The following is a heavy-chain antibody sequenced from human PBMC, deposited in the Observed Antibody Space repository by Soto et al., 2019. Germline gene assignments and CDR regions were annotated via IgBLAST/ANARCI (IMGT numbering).Heavy chain of an antibody. D-gene: IGHD1-1*01. CDR1: GFTFRSDG. J-gene: IGHJ4*02. CDR3: AKTTYPYWNSDRWGKFEY. V-gene: IGHV3-33*06. CDR2: IWYDGSNK. Sequence: QVQLVESGGGVVPPGRSLSLSCAASGFTFRSDGMHCVRQATGKGLEWGAVIWYDGSNKYYADYVHGRFTISRGNSKKSMYRQMNRLSAETMAGYYCAKTTYPYWNSDRWGKFEYWGQGTLVIVTS.